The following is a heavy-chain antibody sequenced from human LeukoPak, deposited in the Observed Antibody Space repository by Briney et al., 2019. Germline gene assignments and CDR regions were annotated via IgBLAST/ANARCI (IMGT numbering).Heavy chain of an antibody. J-gene: IGHJ6*02. CDR2: IIPILGIA. CDR3: ANLPFMIGGGGVSGGV. V-gene: IGHV1-69*04. Sequence: SVKVSCKASGGTFSSYAISWVRQAPGQGLEWMGRIIPILGIANYAQKFQGRVTITADKSTSTAYMELSSLRSEDTAVYYCANLPFMIGGGGVSGGVWGQGTTVTVSS. D-gene: IGHD3-16*01. CDR1: GGTFSSYA.